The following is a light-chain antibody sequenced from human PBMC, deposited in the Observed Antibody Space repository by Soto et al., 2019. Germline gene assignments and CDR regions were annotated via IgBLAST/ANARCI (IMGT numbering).Light chain of an antibody. V-gene: IGLV2-14*01. CDR2: EVS. CDR1: SSDVGGYNY. CDR3: SSFTTSTTWV. Sequence: QSALTQPASVSGSPGQSITISCTGPSSDVGGYNYVSWYQQHPGKAPKRMIYEVSNRPSGVSNRFSGSKSGNTASLTISGLQAEDEADYYCSSFTTSTTWVFGGGTQLTV. J-gene: IGLJ3*02.